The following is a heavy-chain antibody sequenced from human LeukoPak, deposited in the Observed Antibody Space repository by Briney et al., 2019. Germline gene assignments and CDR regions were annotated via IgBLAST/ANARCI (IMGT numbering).Heavy chain of an antibody. Sequence: SGPTLVKPTQTLTLTCTFSGFSLSTSGVGVGWIRQPPGKALEWLALIYWDDDKRYSPSLKSRLTITKDTSKNQVVLTMTNMDPVDTATYYCARHVPAAREYNWFDPWGQGTLVTVSS. V-gene: IGHV2-5*02. CDR3: ARHVPAAREYNWFDP. D-gene: IGHD2-2*01. CDR2: IYWDDDK. J-gene: IGHJ5*02. CDR1: GFSLSTSGVG.